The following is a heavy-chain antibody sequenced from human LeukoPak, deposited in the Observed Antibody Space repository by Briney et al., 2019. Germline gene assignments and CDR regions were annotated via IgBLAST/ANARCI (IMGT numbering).Heavy chain of an antibody. D-gene: IGHD6-6*01. J-gene: IGHJ6*02. CDR2: IYYSGST. Sequence: SETLSLTCTVSGGSISSSSYYWGWIRQPPGKGLEWIGSIYYSGSTYYNPSLKSRVTISVDTSKNQFSLKLSSVTAADTAVYYCARGGIAARQARYYGMDVWGQGTTVTVSS. CDR3: ARGGIAARQARYYGMDV. CDR1: GGSISSSSYY. V-gene: IGHV4-39*01.